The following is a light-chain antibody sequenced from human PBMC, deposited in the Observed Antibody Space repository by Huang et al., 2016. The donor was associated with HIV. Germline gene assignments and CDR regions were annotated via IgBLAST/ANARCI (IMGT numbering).Light chain of an antibody. CDR1: QSVSSSY. J-gene: IGKJ5*01. CDR2: GAS. V-gene: IGKV3-20*01. Sequence: EIVLTQSPGTLSLSPGERATLSCRASQSVSSSYLAWYQQKPGQAPRLLIYGASSRATGIPDRFSGSGSGTDFTLTISRLEPEDFEVYYCQQYGSSPPTTFGQGTRLEIK. CDR3: QQYGSSPPTT.